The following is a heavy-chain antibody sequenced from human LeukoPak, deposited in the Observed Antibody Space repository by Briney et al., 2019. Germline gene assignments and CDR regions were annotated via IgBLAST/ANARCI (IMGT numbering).Heavy chain of an antibody. CDR2: INPNSGGT. V-gene: IGHV1-2*02. D-gene: IGHD2-2*01. Sequence: ASLKVSCKASGYTFTGYYMHWVRQAPGQALERMGWINPNSGGTNYAQKFQGRVTMTRDTSISTAYMELSKLRSDDTAVYYCARKPAADYYFDYWGQGTLVTVSS. CDR3: ARKPAADYYFDY. CDR1: GYTFTGYY. J-gene: IGHJ4*02.